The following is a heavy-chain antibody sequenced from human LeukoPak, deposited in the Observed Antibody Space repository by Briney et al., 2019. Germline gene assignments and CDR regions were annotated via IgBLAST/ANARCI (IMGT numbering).Heavy chain of an antibody. Sequence: GGSLRLSCAASGFIFSNYAMSWVRQAPGKGLEWVSAIGGRDSGTYYADSVRGRFTISRDDPKNTLYLQMNTLRAEDTAVYYCAKWGDYDILTGYYDSDYWGQGTLVTVSS. V-gene: IGHV3-23*01. J-gene: IGHJ4*02. CDR1: GFIFSNYA. CDR2: IGGRDSGT. CDR3: AKWGDYDILTGYYDSDY. D-gene: IGHD3-9*01.